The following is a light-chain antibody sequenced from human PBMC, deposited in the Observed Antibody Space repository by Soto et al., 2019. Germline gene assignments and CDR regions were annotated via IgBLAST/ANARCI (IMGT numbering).Light chain of an antibody. CDR1: NIGIKS. V-gene: IGLV3-21*02. CDR3: QVWDGSSHHQV. Sequence: SYELTQPPSVSVAPGQTARITCGGANIGIKSVHWYQQKPGLAPVLVVCDDSDRPSGIPERFSGSNSGNTATLTISRVEVGDGADYYCQVWDGSSHHQVFGGGTKLTVL. J-gene: IGLJ3*02. CDR2: DDS.